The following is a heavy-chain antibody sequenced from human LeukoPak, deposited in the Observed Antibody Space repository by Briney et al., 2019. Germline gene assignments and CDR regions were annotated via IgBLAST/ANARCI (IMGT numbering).Heavy chain of an antibody. D-gene: IGHD1-26*01. CDR1: GFIFSTYP. V-gene: IGHV3-23*01. J-gene: IGHJ4*02. CDR3: AKENPVGGTNYFDY. Sequence: SGGSLRLSCAASGFIFSTYPMSWVRQAPGKGLEWVSAITGSGDSTFYADSVKGQCTISRDNSKNTLSLQMNTLRAEDTAVYYCAKENPVGGTNYFDYWGQGTLVTVSS. CDR2: ITGSGDST.